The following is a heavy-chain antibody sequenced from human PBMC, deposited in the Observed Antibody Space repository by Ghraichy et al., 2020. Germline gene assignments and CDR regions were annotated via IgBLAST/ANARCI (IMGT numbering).Heavy chain of an antibody. D-gene: IGHD6-13*01. CDR2: ISYDGSNK. V-gene: IGHV3-30-3*01. CDR3: ARESSSWSSLAWGWFDP. CDR1: GFTFSSYA. J-gene: IGHJ5*02. Sequence: SLRLSCAASGFTFSSYAMHWVRQAPGKGLEWVAVISYDGSNKYYADSVKGRFTISRDNSKNTLYLQMNSLRAEDTAVYYCARESSSWSSLAWGWFDPWGQGTLVTVSS.